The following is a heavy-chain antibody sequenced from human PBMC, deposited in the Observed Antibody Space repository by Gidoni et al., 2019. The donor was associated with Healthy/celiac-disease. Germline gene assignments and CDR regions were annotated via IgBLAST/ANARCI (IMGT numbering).Heavy chain of an antibody. V-gene: IGHV3-30*18. J-gene: IGHJ4*02. CDR3: AKELSSDIVVVPAAISGYY. D-gene: IGHD2-2*02. CDR2: ISYAGINT. Sequence: QVQLVESGGGVVQPGRSLRLSCAASGFTFSSYGMHWVSQAPGRGLEWLAVISYAGINTYYADAVKGRFTISRDNSKNTLYLQMTSLRAEDTAVYYCAKELSSDIVVVPAAISGYYWGQGTLVTVSS. CDR1: GFTFSSYG.